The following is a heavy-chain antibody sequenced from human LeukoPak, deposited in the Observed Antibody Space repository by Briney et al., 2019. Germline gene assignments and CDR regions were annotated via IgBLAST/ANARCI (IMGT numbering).Heavy chain of an antibody. CDR3: ASTNSGYCTNGVCYLSDY. V-gene: IGHV1-69*05. CDR1: GGTFSSYA. CDR2: IIPIFGTA. J-gene: IGHJ4*02. Sequence: SVKVSCKASGGTFSSYAISWVRQAPGQGLEWMGRIIPIFGTANYAQKFQGRVTITTDESMSTAYMDLSSLRSEDTAVYYCASTNSGYCTNGVCYLSDYWGQGTLVAVSS. D-gene: IGHD2-8*01.